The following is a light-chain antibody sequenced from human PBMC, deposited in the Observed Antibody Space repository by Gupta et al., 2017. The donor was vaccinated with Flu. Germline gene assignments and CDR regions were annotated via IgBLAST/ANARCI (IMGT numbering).Light chain of an antibody. CDR3: QYYDSSLFT. V-gene: IGKV3-20*01. J-gene: IGKJ3*01. CDR1: QSVTSTK. Sequence: IVLTQSPGTLSLSPGDRATLSCGASQSVTSTKLAWYQQKPGQAPRLLIYGVSRRATGVPGRFSGSGSGTDFTLTISSLEPEDFAVYYCQYYDSSLFTFGPGTKVDIK. CDR2: GVS.